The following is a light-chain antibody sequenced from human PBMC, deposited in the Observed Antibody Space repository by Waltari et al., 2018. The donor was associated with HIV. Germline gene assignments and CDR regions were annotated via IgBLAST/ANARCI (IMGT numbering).Light chain of an antibody. V-gene: IGLV3-1*01. CDR1: KLGDKY. Sequence: SYELTQPPSVSVSPGQTASITCSGDKLGDKYACWYQQKPGQSPVLVIYQDSKRPSGIPELFSGSNSGNTATLTISGTQAMDEADYYCQAWDSSTVVFGGGTKLTVL. CDR2: QDS. CDR3: QAWDSSTVV. J-gene: IGLJ2*01.